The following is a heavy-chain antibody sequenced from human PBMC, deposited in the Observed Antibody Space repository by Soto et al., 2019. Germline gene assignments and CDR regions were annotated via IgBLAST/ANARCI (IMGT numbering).Heavy chain of an antibody. Sequence: ASVKVSCKASGYIFTGYFIQWLRQAPGQGLEWMGWINPNTSATNYAQKFQGRVTMTRDTSLGAAYMELTSLRPDDTALYYCARFTWGRDHYYGMDVWGQGTTVTVSS. CDR2: INPNTSAT. CDR1: GYIFTGYF. J-gene: IGHJ6*02. V-gene: IGHV1-2*02. CDR3: ARFTWGRDHYYGMDV. D-gene: IGHD1-26*01.